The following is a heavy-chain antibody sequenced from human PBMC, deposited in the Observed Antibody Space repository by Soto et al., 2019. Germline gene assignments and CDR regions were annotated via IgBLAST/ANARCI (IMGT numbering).Heavy chain of an antibody. D-gene: IGHD3-16*01. J-gene: IGHJ4*02. V-gene: IGHV1-3*04. CDR3: AAVDYGDY. Sequence: QVPLVQSGAEVKKPGASVKISCKASGYTFTNYAIHWVRQAPGQRLEWMGWIYTGNGNTKYSQNFQGRVTFTRDTSASTAYMEVSSLRSEDAAVYFCAAVDYGDYWGQGTLVTVSS. CDR2: IYTGNGNT. CDR1: GYTFTNYA.